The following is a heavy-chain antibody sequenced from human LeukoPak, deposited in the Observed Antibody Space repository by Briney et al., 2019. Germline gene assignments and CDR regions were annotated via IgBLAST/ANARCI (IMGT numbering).Heavy chain of an antibody. CDR3: ARAKRNGFDI. CDR2: ISSSSSYI. CDR1: GFTFSSYT. J-gene: IGHJ3*02. V-gene: IGHV3-21*06. Sequence: NPGGSLRLSCAASGFTFSSYTVNWVRQAPGKGLEWVSSISSSSSYIFYADSVKGRFTISRDNAKNSLYLQMNSLRAEDTAVYYCARAKRNGFDIWGQGTMVTVSS.